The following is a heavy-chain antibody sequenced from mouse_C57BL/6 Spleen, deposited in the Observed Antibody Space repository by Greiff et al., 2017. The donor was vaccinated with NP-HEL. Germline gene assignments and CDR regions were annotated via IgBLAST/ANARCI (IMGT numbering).Heavy chain of an antibody. Sequence: QVQLQQSGAELVKPGASVKISCKASGYAFSSYWMNWVKQRPGKGLEWIGQIYPGDGDTNYNGQFKGKATLPADNSSSTAYMQLSSLTSEDSAVYFWSTYDYEECYAMDYWGQGTAVTVSS. J-gene: IGHJ4*01. V-gene: IGHV1-80*01. CDR3: STYDYEECYAMDY. CDR2: IYPGDGDT. D-gene: IGHD2-4*01. CDR1: GYAFSSYW.